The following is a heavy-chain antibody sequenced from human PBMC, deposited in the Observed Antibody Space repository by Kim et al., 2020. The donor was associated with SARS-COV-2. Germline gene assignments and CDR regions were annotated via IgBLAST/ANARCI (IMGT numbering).Heavy chain of an antibody. Sequence: TNSTPPRKGRVTISRDTSKNQFSLKLSSVTAADTAVYYCAREAGATSFDYWGQGTLVTVSS. CDR3: AREAGATSFDY. D-gene: IGHD1-26*01. V-gene: IGHV4-59*01. J-gene: IGHJ4*02. CDR2: T.